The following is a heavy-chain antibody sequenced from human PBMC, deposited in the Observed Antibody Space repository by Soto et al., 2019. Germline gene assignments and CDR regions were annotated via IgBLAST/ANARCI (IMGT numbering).Heavy chain of an antibody. CDR2: IYDSGST. V-gene: IGHV4-30-2*01. J-gene: IGHJ4*02. D-gene: IGHD3-16*01. Sequence: QLQLQESGSGLVKPSQTLSLTCAVSGGSISGGGYSWSWIRQPPGKGLEWIGYIYDSGSTYYKPSLKSRATISLDRSKNQFSLNLSSVTAADTAVYYCARYGGSGTYYFDHWGQGTLVTVSS. CDR1: GGSISGGGYS. CDR3: ARYGGSGTYYFDH.